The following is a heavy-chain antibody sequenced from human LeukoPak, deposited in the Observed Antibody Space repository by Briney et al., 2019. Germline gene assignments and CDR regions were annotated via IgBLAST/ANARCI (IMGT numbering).Heavy chain of an antibody. CDR1: GFTVSSNY. Sequence: GGSLRLSCAASGFTVSSNYMSWVRQAPGKGLEWVSVIYSGGSTYYADSVKGRFTISRDNSKNTLYLQMNSLRAEDTAVYYCARGVYCSGGSCYSNPYYFDYWGQGTLVTVSS. CDR2: IYSGGST. J-gene: IGHJ4*02. V-gene: IGHV3-53*01. CDR3: ARGVYCSGGSCYSNPYYFDY. D-gene: IGHD2-15*01.